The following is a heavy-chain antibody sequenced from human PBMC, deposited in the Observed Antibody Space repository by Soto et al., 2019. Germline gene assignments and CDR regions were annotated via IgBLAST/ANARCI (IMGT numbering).Heavy chain of an antibody. Sequence: SGGSLRLSCEASGFTFSSFGMHWVRQAPGKGLEWVTFVSYDGSKTYSSDSVNGRFTISRDNSKNTLYLQMNSLRLEDTAVYYCAKAYAGIDSGSDLWRRGTLVTVSS. D-gene: IGHD2-2*01. CDR3: AKAYAGIDSGSDL. CDR1: GFTFSSFG. J-gene: IGHJ2*01. CDR2: VSYDGSKT. V-gene: IGHV3-30*18.